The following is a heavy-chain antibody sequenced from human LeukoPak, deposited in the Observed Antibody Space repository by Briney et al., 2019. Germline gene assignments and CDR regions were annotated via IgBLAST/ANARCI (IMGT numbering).Heavy chain of an antibody. CDR2: IKQDGSEK. J-gene: IGHJ4*02. V-gene: IGHV3-7*03. CDR3: AKDLIVVVTAMDY. CDR1: GFTFSSYW. Sequence: PGGSLTLSCATSGFTFSSYWMNWVRQAPGKGLEWVANIKQDGSEKYYVDSVKGRFTISRDNAKNSLYLQMNSLRAEDTAVYYCAKDLIVVVTAMDYWGQGTLVTVSS. D-gene: IGHD2-21*02.